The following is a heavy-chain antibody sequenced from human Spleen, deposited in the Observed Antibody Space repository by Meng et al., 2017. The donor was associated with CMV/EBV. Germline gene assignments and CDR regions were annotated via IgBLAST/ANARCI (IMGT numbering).Heavy chain of an antibody. D-gene: IGHD3-10*01. J-gene: IGHJ6*02. CDR2: ISFDGTIT. CDR1: GFTFSRNN. Sequence: GESLKISCAASGFTFSRNNMHWVRQAPVKGLEWVAVISFDGTITYYADSVKGRFTISRDNSKNTLYLQMNSLRAEDTAVYYCAKDLGRGYYYGMDVWSRGTTVTVSS. V-gene: IGHV3-30-3*02. CDR3: AKDLGRGYYYGMDV.